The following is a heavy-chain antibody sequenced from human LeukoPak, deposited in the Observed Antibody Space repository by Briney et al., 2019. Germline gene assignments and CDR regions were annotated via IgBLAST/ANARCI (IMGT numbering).Heavy chain of an antibody. V-gene: IGHV4-61*01. J-gene: IGHJ4*02. CDR2: IYYSGNT. Sequence: PSETLSLTCSVSDDSVSGDRYYWSWIRQPPGKGLEWIGYIYYSGNTNYNPSLKSRVTISVDTSKNQFSLKLSSVTAADTAVYYCARSPGPRITIFDWGQGTLVTVSS. CDR1: DDSVSGDRYY. CDR3: ARSPGPRITIFD. D-gene: IGHD3-3*01.